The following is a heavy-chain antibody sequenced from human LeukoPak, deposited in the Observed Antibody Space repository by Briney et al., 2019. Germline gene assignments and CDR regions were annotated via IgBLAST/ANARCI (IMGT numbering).Heavy chain of an antibody. V-gene: IGHV1-2*02. Sequence: GASVKVSCKASGYTFTGYSMHWVRQAPGQGLEWMGWINPYSGDTHYAQKFQGRVTLTRDTSISTAYMELNRLRSDDTAVYFCARDMKLWFGELQDYYYYMDVWGKGTTVTISS. CDR3: ARDMKLWFGELQDYYYYMDV. CDR1: GYTFTGYS. J-gene: IGHJ6*03. D-gene: IGHD3-10*01. CDR2: INPYSGDT.